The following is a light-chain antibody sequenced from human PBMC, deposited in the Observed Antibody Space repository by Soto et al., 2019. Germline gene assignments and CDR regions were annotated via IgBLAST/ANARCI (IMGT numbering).Light chain of an antibody. CDR1: QSVSSSY. V-gene: IGKV3-20*01. Sequence: PGERVTLSCRASQSVSSSYLTWYQQKPGQAPRLVIYGASSRATGIPDRFSGSGSGTDFTLTISRLEPEDFAVYYCQQYGFSEFTFGGGTKVEIK. J-gene: IGKJ4*01. CDR2: GAS. CDR3: QQYGFSEFT.